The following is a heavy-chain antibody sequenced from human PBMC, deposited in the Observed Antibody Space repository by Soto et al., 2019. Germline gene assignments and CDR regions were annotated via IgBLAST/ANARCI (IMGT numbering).Heavy chain of an antibody. V-gene: IGHV3-7*04. CDR2: IKQDGSEK. J-gene: IGHJ4*02. D-gene: IGHD3-3*01. Sequence: GGSLRLSCAASGFTFGNYAMSWVRQAPGKGLEWVANIKQDGSEKYYVDSVKGRFTISRDNAKNSLYLQMNSLRAEDTAVYYYAGERDYDFLALQFDYWGQGPLVTVPS. CDR1: GFTFGNYA. CDR3: AGERDYDFLALQFDY.